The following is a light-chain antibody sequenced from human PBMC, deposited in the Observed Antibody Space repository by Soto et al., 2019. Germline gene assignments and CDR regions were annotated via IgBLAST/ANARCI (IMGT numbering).Light chain of an antibody. V-gene: IGLV2-14*01. J-gene: IGLJ3*02. Sequence: QSALTQPASVSGSPGQSITISCTGTSSDVGAYNYVSWYQQHAGKAPKFMIYEVSNRPSGVSNRFSGSKSGNTASLTISGLQAEDVADYYCSSYTTSGTLVFGGGTKLTVL. CDR2: EVS. CDR1: SSDVGAYNY. CDR3: SSYTTSGTLV.